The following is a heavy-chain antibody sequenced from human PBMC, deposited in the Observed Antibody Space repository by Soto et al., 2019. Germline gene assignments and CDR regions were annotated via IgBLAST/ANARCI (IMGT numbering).Heavy chain of an antibody. CDR3: TRGPGSYNWFDL. CDR2: IYSSGST. J-gene: IGHJ5*02. Sequence: KPSETLSLTCIVSGGSISGNYWSWIRQPAGKGLEWIGRIYSSGSTSYNPSLKSRVIMAEDTSKNQFSLKLSSVTAADTAVYYCTRGPGSYNWFDLWGQGTLVTVSS. V-gene: IGHV4-4*07. CDR1: GGSISGNY. D-gene: IGHD3-10*01.